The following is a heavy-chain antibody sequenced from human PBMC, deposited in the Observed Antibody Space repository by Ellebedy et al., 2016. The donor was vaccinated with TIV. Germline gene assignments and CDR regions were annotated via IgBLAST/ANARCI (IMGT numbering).Heavy chain of an antibody. CDR1: GFTFSSYW. V-gene: IGHV3-74*01. CDR2: INIDGSTT. CDR3: ATNRDYKFGF. Sequence: GESLKISCAASGFTFSSYWMHWVRQAPGKGLVWVSRINIDGSTTTYADSMKGRFTISRDNSKNTPYLQMNSLRAEDTAVYYCATNRDYKFGFWGQGTLVTVSS. J-gene: IGHJ4*02. D-gene: IGHD4-11*01.